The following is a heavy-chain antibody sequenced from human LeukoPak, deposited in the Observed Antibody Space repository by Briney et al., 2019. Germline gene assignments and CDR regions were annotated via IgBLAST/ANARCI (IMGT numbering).Heavy chain of an antibody. J-gene: IGHJ3*02. D-gene: IGHD1-1*01. V-gene: IGHV4-4*07. CDR3: ARWITTQGTFDI. CDR2: IYTSGST. Sequence: RPLETLSLTCTVSGGSISTYYWNWLRQPAGKGLEWIGRIYTSGSTNYNASLKSRVTLSLDTSKNQFSLKLTSVTAADTAVYYCARWITTQGTFDIWAQGTMVTVSS. CDR1: GGSISTYY.